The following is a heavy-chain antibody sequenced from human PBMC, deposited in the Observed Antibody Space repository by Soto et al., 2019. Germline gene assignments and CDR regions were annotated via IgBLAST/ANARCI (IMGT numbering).Heavy chain of an antibody. CDR3: TKTPRSYYYYMDV. Sequence: EVQVLESGGGLVQPGGSLRLSCVASGFTFSTYAMNWVRQAPGKGLEWVSGISGSGSDRYYADSVRGRFTISRDNSNNTLNLQMDSLRAKDTAIYYCTKTPRSYYYYMDVWGKGTTVTVSS. D-gene: IGHD3-10*01. J-gene: IGHJ6*03. CDR1: GFTFSTYA. V-gene: IGHV3-23*01. CDR2: ISGSGSDR.